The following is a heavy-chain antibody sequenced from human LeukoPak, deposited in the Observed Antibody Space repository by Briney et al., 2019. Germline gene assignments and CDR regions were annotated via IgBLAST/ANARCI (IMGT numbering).Heavy chain of an antibody. CDR2: ISSSSSYI. J-gene: IGHJ4*02. V-gene: IGHV3-21*01. D-gene: IGHD5-18*01. CDR3: ARQADTAMLIWSFTDY. Sequence: GGSLRLSCAASGFTFDDYAMHWVRQAPGKGLEWVSSISSSSSYIYYADSVKGRFTISGDNAKNSLYLQMNSLRAEDTALYYCARQADTAMLIWSFTDYWGQGTLVTVSS. CDR1: GFTFDDYA.